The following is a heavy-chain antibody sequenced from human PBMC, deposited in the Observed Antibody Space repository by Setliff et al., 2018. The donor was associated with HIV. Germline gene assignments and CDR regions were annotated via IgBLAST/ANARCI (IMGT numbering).Heavy chain of an antibody. D-gene: IGHD3-16*01. CDR3: ARSYSGPGYAYFDY. CDR1: DASFSSGSYY. V-gene: IGHV4-31*11. J-gene: IGHJ4*02. CDR2: IFHSGSN. Sequence: SETLSLTCAVSDASFSSGSYYWSWIRRRPGKGLEWIGYIFHSGSNSSNPSLNSRITISIDTSKNQFSLKLRSVTAADTAVYYCARSYSGPGYAYFDYWGQGTLVTVSS.